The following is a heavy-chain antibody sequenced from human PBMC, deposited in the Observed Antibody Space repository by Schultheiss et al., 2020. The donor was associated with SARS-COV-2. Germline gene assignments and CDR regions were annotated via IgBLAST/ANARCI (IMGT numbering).Heavy chain of an antibody. J-gene: IGHJ6*02. CDR1: GFTFSRYW. V-gene: IGHV3-7*01. CDR3: ARDWAAISNYYYGMDV. Sequence: GESLKISCAASGFTFSRYWMTWVRQAPGKGLEWVACIKGDGSEKHYVDSVRGRFTISRDNAKNSVHLQMNSLRAEDTAVYYCARDWAAISNYYYGMDVWGQGTTVTVSS. CDR2: IKGDGSEK. D-gene: IGHD2-2*01.